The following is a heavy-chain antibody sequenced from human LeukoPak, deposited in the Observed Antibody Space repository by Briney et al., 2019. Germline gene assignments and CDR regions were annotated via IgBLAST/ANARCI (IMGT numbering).Heavy chain of an antibody. Sequence: GGSLRLSCAASGFTFSSYSMNWVRQAPGKGLEWVSSISSSSSYIYYADSVKGRFTISRDNAKNSLYLQMNSLRAEDTAVYYCAREIVGACMDVWGQGTTVTVSS. D-gene: IGHD1-26*01. CDR3: AREIVGACMDV. V-gene: IGHV3-21*01. CDR2: ISSSSSYI. J-gene: IGHJ6*02. CDR1: GFTFSSYS.